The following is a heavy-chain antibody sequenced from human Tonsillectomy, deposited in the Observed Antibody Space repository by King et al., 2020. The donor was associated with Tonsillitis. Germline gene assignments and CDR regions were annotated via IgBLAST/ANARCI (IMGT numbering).Heavy chain of an antibody. CDR2: INPSGGST. CDR3: ARDRCSGGSCYVDAFDI. V-gene: IGHV1-46*01. CDR1: GYTFTSYY. J-gene: IGHJ3*02. D-gene: IGHD2-15*01. Sequence: QLVQSGAEVKKPGASVKVSCKASGYTFTSYYMHWVRQAPGQGLEWMGIINPSGGSTSYAQKFQGRVTMTRDTSTSTVYMELSSLRSEDTAVYYCARDRCSGGSCYVDAFDIWGEGTMVTVSS.